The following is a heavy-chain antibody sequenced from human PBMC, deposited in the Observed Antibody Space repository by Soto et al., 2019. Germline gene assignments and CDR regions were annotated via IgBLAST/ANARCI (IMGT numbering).Heavy chain of an antibody. CDR2: IYYSGST. J-gene: IGHJ5*02. V-gene: IGHV4-39*01. Sequence: WLRQPPGKGLEWIGSIYYSGSTYYNPSLKSRVTISVDTSKNQFSLKLSSVTAADTAVYYCASMRLSIAVAALGNWFDPWGQG. D-gene: IGHD6-19*01. CDR3: ASMRLSIAVAALGNWFDP.